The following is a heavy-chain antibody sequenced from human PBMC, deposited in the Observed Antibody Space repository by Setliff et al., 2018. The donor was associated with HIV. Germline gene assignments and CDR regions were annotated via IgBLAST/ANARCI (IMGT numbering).Heavy chain of an antibody. CDR3: ARDSGYSFGFNYFDY. V-gene: IGHV4-59*01. CDR2: IYYSGST. D-gene: IGHD5-18*01. CDR1: GDSISSYY. Sequence: SETLSLTCTVSGDSISSYYWSWIRQPPGKGLEWIGYIYYSGSTNYNPSLKSRVTISLDMSKNQFSLRLSSVTAADTAVYYCARDSGYSFGFNYFDYWGQGTLVTGS. J-gene: IGHJ4*02.